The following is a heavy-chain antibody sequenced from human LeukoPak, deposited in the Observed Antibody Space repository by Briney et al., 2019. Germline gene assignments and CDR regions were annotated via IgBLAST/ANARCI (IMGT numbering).Heavy chain of an antibody. D-gene: IGHD4-17*01. CDR3: AKMGNPSTVTADY. J-gene: IGHJ4*02. Sequence: SEALSLTCAVYDGSFSGYYWSWIRQPPGKGLEWIGYIYYSGSTIYNPSLKSRVTLSIDTSKNQFSMKMNSVTAADTAVYYCAKMGNPSTVTADYWGQGILVTVSS. CDR1: DGSFSGYY. CDR2: IYYSGST. V-gene: IGHV4-59*08.